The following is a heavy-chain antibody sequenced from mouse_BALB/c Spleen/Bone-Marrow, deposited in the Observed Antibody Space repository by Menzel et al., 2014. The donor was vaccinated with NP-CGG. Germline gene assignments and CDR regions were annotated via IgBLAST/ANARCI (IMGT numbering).Heavy chain of an antibody. CDR3: ASHNCVYVMDY. CDR1: GYTFTSYV. CDR2: INPYNDGT. V-gene: IGHV1-14*01. J-gene: IGHJ4*01. Sequence: VQLQQTGPELVKPGASAKMPCKASGYTFTSYVMHWVKQKPGQGLEWIGYINPYNDGTKYNEKFKGKATLTSDKSSSTAYMELSILTCEDSTVYSWASHNCVYVMDYWGQGTPVTVSS. D-gene: IGHD6-1*01.